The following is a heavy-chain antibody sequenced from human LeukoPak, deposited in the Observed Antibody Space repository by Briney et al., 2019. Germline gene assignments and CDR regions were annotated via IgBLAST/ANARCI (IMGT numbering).Heavy chain of an antibody. Sequence: SETLSLTCAVYGGSFSGYYWGWIRQPPGKGLEWIGSIYYSGSTNYTPSHKSRVTISVDTSKNHFSLKLSSVTAADTAVYYCAREESSTMTHYWGQGTLVTVSS. V-gene: IGHV4-34*01. J-gene: IGHJ4*02. CDR2: IYYSGST. CDR3: AREESSTMTHY. D-gene: IGHD3-22*01. CDR1: GGSFSGYY.